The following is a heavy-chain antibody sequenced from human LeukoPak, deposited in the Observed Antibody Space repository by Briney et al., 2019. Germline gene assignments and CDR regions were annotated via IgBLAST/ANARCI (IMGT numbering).Heavy chain of an antibody. CDR2: ISYDGSNK. J-gene: IGHJ6*02. D-gene: IGHD1-26*01. V-gene: IGHV3-30-3*01. CDR1: GFTFSSYA. CDR3: ARCRGGSSYYYYYYGMDV. Sequence: GRSLRLSCAASGFTFSSYAMHWVRQAPGKGLEWVAVISYDGSNKYYADSVKGRFTISRDNSKNTLYLQMNSLRAEDTAVYYCARCRGGSSYYYYYYGMDVWGQGTTVTVSS.